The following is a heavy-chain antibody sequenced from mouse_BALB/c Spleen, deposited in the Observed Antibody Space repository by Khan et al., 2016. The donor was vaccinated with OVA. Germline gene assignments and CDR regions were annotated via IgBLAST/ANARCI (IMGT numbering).Heavy chain of an antibody. Sequence: QVQLQQPGAELVKPGASVRLSCKASGYTFTSYYLYWVKQRPGHGLEWIGDINPSNGGTNFNENFKTKATLTVDKSSSTAYMQLSSLTSEDSAVYYCTRSGDGAFAYWGQGTLVTVSA. CDR3: TRSGDGAFAY. V-gene: IGHV1S81*02. D-gene: IGHD1-1*02. CDR1: GYTFTSYY. J-gene: IGHJ3*01. CDR2: INPSNGGT.